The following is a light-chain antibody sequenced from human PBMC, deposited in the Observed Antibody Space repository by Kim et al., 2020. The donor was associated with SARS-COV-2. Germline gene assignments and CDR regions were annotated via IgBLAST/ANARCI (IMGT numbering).Light chain of an antibody. CDR2: DKD. CDR3: LSQDRSGSHVV. J-gene: IGLJ2*01. Sequence: SSELTQDPAASVALGQTVTITCQGDSLRSYSGSWYQQKAGQAPVLVFYDKDKRPSGIPDRFSGSASENTASLTITGAQAEDEADYYYLSQDRSGSHVVFGGGTRLTIL. CDR1: SLRSYS. V-gene: IGLV3-19*01.